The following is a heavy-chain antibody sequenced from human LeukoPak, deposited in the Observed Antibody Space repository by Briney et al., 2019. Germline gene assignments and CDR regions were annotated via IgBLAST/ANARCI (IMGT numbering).Heavy chain of an antibody. CDR1: GDSITRDF. Sequence: PSEALSLTCTVSGDSITRDFWAWIRQPPGKGLEWIGYVSHSGAPNSNPSLKSRATLSLDTSKNEFSLTLRPVTATDTAVYYCARVSGSFPPHWYFDLWGRGTLVTVSS. J-gene: IGHJ2*01. D-gene: IGHD3-10*01. CDR2: VSHSGAP. CDR3: ARVSGSFPPHWYFDL. V-gene: IGHV4-59*01.